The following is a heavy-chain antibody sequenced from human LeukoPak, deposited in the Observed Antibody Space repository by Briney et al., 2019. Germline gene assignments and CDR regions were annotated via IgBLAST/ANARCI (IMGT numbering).Heavy chain of an antibody. CDR1: GFTFSSYS. D-gene: IGHD1-26*01. CDR2: IRYDGSNK. CDR3: ARDNSVGDNAWWFDP. V-gene: IGHV3-30*02. Sequence: GGSLRLSCAASGFTFSSYSMSWVRQAPGKGLEWVAFIRYDGSNKYYADSVKGRFTISRDNSKNTLYLQMNSLRAEDTAIYYCARDNSVGDNAWWFDPWGQGTLVTVSS. J-gene: IGHJ5*02.